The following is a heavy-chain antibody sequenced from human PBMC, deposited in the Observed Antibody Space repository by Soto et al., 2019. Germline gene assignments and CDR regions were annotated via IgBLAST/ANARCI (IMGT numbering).Heavy chain of an antibody. CDR2: IFYSGST. CDR3: ARGPWRHCSSTSCLIDY. J-gene: IGHJ4*02. Sequence: SETLSLTCTVSVGSINAFFWSWVRQPPGKGLESIGYIFYSGSTNYNPSLKSRVTISVDTSKNQFSLKLSSVTAADTAVYYCARGPWRHCSSTSCLIDYWGQGTLVTVSS. D-gene: IGHD2-2*01. V-gene: IGHV4-59*12. CDR1: VGSINAFF.